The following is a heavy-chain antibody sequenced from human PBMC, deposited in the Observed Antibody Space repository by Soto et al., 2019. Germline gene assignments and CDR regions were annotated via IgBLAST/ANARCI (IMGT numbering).Heavy chain of an antibody. V-gene: IGHV1-69*04. CDR2: IIPVLGIA. CDR3: AREKAGPSYYMDV. J-gene: IGHJ6*03. Sequence: GASVKVSCKASGGTFSSYTISWVRQAPGQGLKWMGRIIPVLGIANYAQKFQGRVTVTADKSTSTAYMELSGLRSEDTAVYYCAREKAGPSYYMDVWGKGTTVTVSS. CDR1: GGTFSSYT.